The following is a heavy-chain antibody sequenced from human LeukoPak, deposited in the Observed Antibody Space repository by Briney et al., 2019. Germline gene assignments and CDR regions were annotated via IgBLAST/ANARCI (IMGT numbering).Heavy chain of an antibody. CDR2: IWYGGSNK. CDR3: ARGPTTVTTSYYYYGMDV. V-gene: IGHV3-33*01. J-gene: IGHJ6*02. CDR1: GFTFSSSG. D-gene: IGHD4-17*01. Sequence: GGSLRLSCAASGFTFSSSGMHWVRQAPGKGLEWVAVIWYGGSNKYYADSVKGRFTISRDNSKNTLYLQMNSLRAEDTAVYYCARGPTTVTTSYYYYGMDVWGQGTTVTVSS.